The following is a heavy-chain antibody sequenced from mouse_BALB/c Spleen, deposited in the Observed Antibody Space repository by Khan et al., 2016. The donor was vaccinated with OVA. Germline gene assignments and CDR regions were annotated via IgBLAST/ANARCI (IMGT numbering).Heavy chain of an antibody. D-gene: IGHD2-2*01. CDR1: GYTFTDYN. CDR2: IFPNNAGT. CDR3: ARHGYGGFAY. J-gene: IGHJ3*01. Sequence: VRLQQSGPELVKPGASVKIPCKASGYTFTDYNMAWVKQSHGKSFEWIGDIFPNNAGTIYNQKFKGKATLTVDKSSSTAFMELRSLTSEDCAVYYSARHGYGGFAYWGQGTVVTVSA. V-gene: IGHV1-18*01.